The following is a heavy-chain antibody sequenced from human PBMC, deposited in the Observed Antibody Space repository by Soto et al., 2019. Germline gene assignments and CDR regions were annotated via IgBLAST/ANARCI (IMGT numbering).Heavy chain of an antibody. D-gene: IGHD1-1*01. V-gene: IGHV4-59*01. CDR1: GDSISSYY. CDR3: ARDWSYFDY. Sequence: SETLYLTCTVSGDSISSYYWSWIRQPPGKGLEWIGYIYYSGITNYNPSLKSRLTISIDTSKNQFSLRLSSVTAADTAVYYCARDWSYFDYWGQGTLVTVSS. J-gene: IGHJ4*02. CDR2: IYYSGIT.